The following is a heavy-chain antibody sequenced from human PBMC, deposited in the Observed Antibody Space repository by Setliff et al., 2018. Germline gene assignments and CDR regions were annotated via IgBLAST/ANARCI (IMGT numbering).Heavy chain of an antibody. CDR2: IYTSWST. J-gene: IGHJ6*03. CDR1: DDSISSRHYY. Sequence: SETLSLTCTVSDDSISSRHYYWSWIRQPAGKGLEWLGQIYTSWSTNYNPSLKGRATLSIDASKRQFSLKLTSVTAADTAVYYCARVLTGYYEGVYYYYMGVWGKGTTVTVSS. CDR3: ARVLTGYYEGVYYYYMGV. V-gene: IGHV4-61*09. D-gene: IGHD3-9*01.